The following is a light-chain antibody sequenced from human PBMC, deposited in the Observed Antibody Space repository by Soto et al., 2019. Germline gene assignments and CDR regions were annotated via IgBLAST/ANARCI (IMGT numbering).Light chain of an antibody. Sequence: DIQMTQYPSTLSASVGERVTISCRASQSVNNWLAWYQRKPGKAPKLLIHDASTLESGIPSRFSGSGSGTEFTLTISSLQPXXFATYYCQQSYSTPRTFGGGTKVDIK. CDR3: QQSYSTPRT. CDR2: DAS. J-gene: IGKJ4*01. V-gene: IGKV1-5*01. CDR1: QSVNNW.